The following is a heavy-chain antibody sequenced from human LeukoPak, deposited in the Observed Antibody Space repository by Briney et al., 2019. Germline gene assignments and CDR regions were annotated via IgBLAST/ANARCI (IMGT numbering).Heavy chain of an antibody. CDR2: IIPIFGTA. J-gene: IGHJ3*02. V-gene: IGHV1-69*05. CDR3: ARGRAPLENAFDI. CDR1: GGTFSSYA. Sequence: SVKVSCKASGGTFSSYAISWVRQAPGQGLEWMGGIIPIFGTANYAQKFQGRVTITTDESTSTAYMELSSLRSEDTAAYYCARGRAPLENAFDIWGQGTMVTVSS. D-gene: IGHD1-1*01.